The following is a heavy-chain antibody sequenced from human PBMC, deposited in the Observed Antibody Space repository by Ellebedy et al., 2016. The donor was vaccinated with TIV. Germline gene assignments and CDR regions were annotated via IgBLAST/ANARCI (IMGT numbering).Heavy chain of an antibody. V-gene: IGHV1-8*01. CDR2: MNPNSGNT. J-gene: IGHJ4*02. Sequence: ASVKVSXXASGYTFTSYDINWVRQATGQGLEWMGWMNPNSGNTGYAQKFQGRVTMTRNTSISTAYMELSSLRSEDTAVYYCARGPRSWYRDFDYWGQGTLVTVSS. CDR1: GYTFTSYD. CDR3: ARGPRSWYRDFDY. D-gene: IGHD6-13*01.